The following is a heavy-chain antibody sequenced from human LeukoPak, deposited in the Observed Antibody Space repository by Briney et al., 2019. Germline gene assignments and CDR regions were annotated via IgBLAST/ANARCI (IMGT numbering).Heavy chain of an antibody. Sequence: PSETLSLTCTVSGGSISSYYWSWIRQPPGKGLEWIGEINHSGSTNYNPSLKSRVTISVDTSKNQFSLKLSSVTAADTAVYYCARRIRFTYYGSGSSGYDYWGQGTLVTVSS. V-gene: IGHV4-34*01. J-gene: IGHJ4*02. CDR1: GGSISSYY. D-gene: IGHD3-10*01. CDR3: ARRIRFTYYGSGSSGYDY. CDR2: INHSGST.